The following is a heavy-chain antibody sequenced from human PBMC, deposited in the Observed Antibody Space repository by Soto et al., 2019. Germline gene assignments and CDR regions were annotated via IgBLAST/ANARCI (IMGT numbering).Heavy chain of an antibody. J-gene: IGHJ3*02. Sequence: GESLKISCAASGFTFSSYWMSWVRQAPGKGLEWVANINQDGSEKYYMDFVKGRLTITRDNAKNSLYLQMNSLRAEDTAVYYCAREGGYCSSTSCYRGAFDIWGQGTMVTVSS. D-gene: IGHD2-2*01. CDR1: GFTFSSYW. CDR3: AREGGYCSSTSCYRGAFDI. CDR2: INQDGSEK. V-gene: IGHV3-7*01.